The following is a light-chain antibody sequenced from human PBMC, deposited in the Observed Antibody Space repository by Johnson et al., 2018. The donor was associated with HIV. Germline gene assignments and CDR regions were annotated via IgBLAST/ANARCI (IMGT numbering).Light chain of an antibody. CDR1: SSNIGKNY. CDR3: GTWDSSLRVGF. J-gene: IGLJ1*01. V-gene: IGLV1-51*01. Sequence: QSVLTQPPSVSAAPIQKVTISCSGSSSNIGKNYVSWYRHLPGTAPKLLIYDNNKRPSGIPDRFSGSKSGTSATLGITGLQTGDAADYYCGTWDSSLRVGFFGTGTKVTVL. CDR2: DNN.